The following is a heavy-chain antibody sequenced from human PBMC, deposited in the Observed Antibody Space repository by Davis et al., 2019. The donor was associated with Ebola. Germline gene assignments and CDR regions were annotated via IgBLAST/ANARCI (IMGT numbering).Heavy chain of an antibody. CDR3: ARPIAVAGSWFDP. Sequence: GESLKISCAAPGFPFSSSWIHWFRQAPGKGLLWVSRLNSVGSSTSYADSVKGRFTISRDNAKNTLYMQMNSLRAEDTAVYYCARPIAVAGSWFDPWGQGTLVTVSS. J-gene: IGHJ5*02. D-gene: IGHD6-19*01. CDR2: LNSVGSST. V-gene: IGHV3-74*01. CDR1: GFPFSSSW.